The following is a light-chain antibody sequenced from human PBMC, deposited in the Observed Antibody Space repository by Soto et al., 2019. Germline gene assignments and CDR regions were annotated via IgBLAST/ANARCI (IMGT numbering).Light chain of an antibody. Sequence: QSVLTQPASVSGSPGQSITISCTGTSSDVGGYNYVSWYQQHPGKAPKLIIYEVTDRPSGVSNRFSGYKSGNTASLTISGLQAEDEAEYYCSSYTNINTRACVFGTGTKLTVL. CDR1: SSDVGGYNY. J-gene: IGLJ1*01. V-gene: IGLV2-14*01. CDR3: SSYTNINTRACV. CDR2: EVT.